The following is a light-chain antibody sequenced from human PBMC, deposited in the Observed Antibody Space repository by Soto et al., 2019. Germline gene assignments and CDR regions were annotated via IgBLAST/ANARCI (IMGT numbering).Light chain of an antibody. CDR2: GAS. CDR1: QSVYNTY. Sequence: EMVLTQSPGTLSLSPGERATLSCRASQSVYNTYLAWYQQKPGQAPRLLIFGASNRATGIPDRFSGRGSGTDFTLTITSLEREDFAVYYCQQYGRSPLTFGGGTKVEI. J-gene: IGKJ4*01. CDR3: QQYGRSPLT. V-gene: IGKV3-20*01.